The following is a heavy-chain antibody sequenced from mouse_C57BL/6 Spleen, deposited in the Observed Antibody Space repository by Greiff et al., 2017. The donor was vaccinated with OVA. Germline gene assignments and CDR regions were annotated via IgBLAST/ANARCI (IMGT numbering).Heavy chain of an antibody. CDR3: ARSEDLRYFDV. CDR2: INPSTGGT. Sequence: EVQVVESGPELVKPGASVKISCKASGYSFTGYYMNWVKQSPEKSLEWIGEINPSTGGTTYNQKFKAKATLTVDKSSSTAYMQLKSLTSEDSAVYYCARSEDLRYFDVWGTGTTVTVSS. J-gene: IGHJ1*03. V-gene: IGHV1-42*01. CDR1: GYSFTGYY.